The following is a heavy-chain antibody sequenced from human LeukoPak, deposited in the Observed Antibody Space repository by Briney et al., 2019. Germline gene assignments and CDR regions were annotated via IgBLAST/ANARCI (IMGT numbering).Heavy chain of an antibody. CDR3: ARDTADPTYYYYGMDV. Sequence: PSETLSLTCTVSGGSISSYYWSWIRQPAGKGLEWIGRIYTSGSTNYNPSLKSRVTMSVDTSKNQFSLKLSSVTAADTAVYYCARDTADPTYYYYGMDVWGQGTTVTVSS. J-gene: IGHJ6*02. V-gene: IGHV4-4*07. D-gene: IGHD4-17*01. CDR2: IYTSGST. CDR1: GGSISSYY.